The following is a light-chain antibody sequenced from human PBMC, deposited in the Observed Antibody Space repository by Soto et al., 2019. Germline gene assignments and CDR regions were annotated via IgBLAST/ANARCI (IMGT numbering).Light chain of an antibody. CDR2: AAS. CDR1: QSISSY. Sequence: DLQMTQSPSSLSASVGDRVTITCRASQSISSYLNWYQQKGGKGPKLLIYAASSLQSGVPSRFSGSGSGTDFTLTISSLQPEDFATYYCQQSYSTPRTFGQGTKVEIK. J-gene: IGKJ1*01. CDR3: QQSYSTPRT. V-gene: IGKV1-39*01.